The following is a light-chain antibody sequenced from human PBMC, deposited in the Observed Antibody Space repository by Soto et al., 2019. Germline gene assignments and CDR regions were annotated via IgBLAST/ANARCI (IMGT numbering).Light chain of an antibody. CDR1: SGHSNYA. Sequence: QLVLTQSPSASASLGASVKLTCTLSSGHSNYAIAWHQLQPEKGPRYLMKVNSDGSHNKGDGIPDRFSGSSSGAERYLTIAILLSEDEADYYCQAWGEGIRVFGGGTKLTVL. J-gene: IGLJ3*02. V-gene: IGLV4-69*01. CDR2: VNSDGSH. CDR3: QAWGEGIRV.